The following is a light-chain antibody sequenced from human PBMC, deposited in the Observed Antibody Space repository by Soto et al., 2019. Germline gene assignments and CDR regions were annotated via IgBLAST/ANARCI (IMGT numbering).Light chain of an antibody. Sequence: QPILTQPNSVSGAARHSITITSTGTSSDVGGYNYVSWYQHHPGKAPKLMIFDVSNRPSGVSNRFSGSKSGNTASLTISGLQPEDEADYYCSSYTTSNTRQIVFGTGTKVTVL. V-gene: IGLV2-14*03. CDR1: SSDVGGYNY. CDR2: DVS. CDR3: SSYTTSNTRQIV. J-gene: IGLJ1*01.